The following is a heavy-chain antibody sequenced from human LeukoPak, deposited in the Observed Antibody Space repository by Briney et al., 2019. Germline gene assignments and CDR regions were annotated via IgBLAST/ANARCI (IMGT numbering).Heavy chain of an antibody. V-gene: IGHV7-4-1*02. CDR1: GYTFTSYA. CDR2: INTNTGNP. Sequence: ASVKVSCKASGYTFTSYAMNWVRQAPGQGLEWMGWINTNTGNPTYAQGFIGRFVFSLDTSVSTAYLQISSLKAEDTAVYYCARGDITMVRGVIITLDFDYWGQGTLVTVSS. CDR3: ARGDITMVRGVIITLDFDY. J-gene: IGHJ4*02. D-gene: IGHD3-10*01.